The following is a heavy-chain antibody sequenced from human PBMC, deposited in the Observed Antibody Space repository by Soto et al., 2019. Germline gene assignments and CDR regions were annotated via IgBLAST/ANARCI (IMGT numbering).Heavy chain of an antibody. J-gene: IGHJ4*02. V-gene: IGHV1-69*13. CDR1: GGTFSSSA. CDR2: SIPIFGTA. D-gene: IGHD6-6*01. CDR3: SRDGIPNSSSPFVIGH. Sequence: SVKVSCKASGGTFSSSAISWVRQAPVQGREWMGGSIPIFGTANYAQKFQGRVTITADESTSTAYMELSSLRSEDTAVYYCSRDGIPNSSSPFVIGHGGRGTLVTVSS.